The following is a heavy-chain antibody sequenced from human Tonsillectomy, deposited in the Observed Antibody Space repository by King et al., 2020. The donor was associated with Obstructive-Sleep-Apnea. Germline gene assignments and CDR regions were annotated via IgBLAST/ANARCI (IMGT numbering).Heavy chain of an antibody. D-gene: IGHD2-21*01. Sequence: VQLVESGGGLVKPGGSLRLSCAASGFTFSDYYMSWIRQAPGRGLEGVSYISSSGSTIYYVDSVKGRFTISRDTAKNSLYLQMNSLRAEDTAGDYCARARGSLRETIYDYWGQGTLVTVSS. CDR1: GFTFSDYY. CDR2: ISSSGSTI. CDR3: ARARGSLRETIYDY. J-gene: IGHJ4*02. V-gene: IGHV3-11*01.